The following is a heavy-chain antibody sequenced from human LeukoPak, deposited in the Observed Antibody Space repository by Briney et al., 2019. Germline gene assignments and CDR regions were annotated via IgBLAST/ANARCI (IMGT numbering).Heavy chain of an antibody. V-gene: IGHV1-18*01. CDR2: ISAYNGNT. Sequence: ASVKVSCKASGYTFTSYGISWVRQAPGQGLEWMGWISAYNGNTNYAQKLQGRVTMTTDTSTSTAYMELRSLRSDDTAVYYCARDLYCSGGSCYSGGGWFDPWGQGTLVTVSS. D-gene: IGHD2-15*01. CDR1: GYTFTSYG. J-gene: IGHJ5*02. CDR3: ARDLYCSGGSCYSGGGWFDP.